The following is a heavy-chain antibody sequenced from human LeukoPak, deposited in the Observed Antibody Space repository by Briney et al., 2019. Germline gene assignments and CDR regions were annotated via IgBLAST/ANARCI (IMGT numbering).Heavy chain of an antibody. Sequence: PGGSLRLSCAASGFTFSNAWMSWVRQAPGKGLEWVGRIKSRTDGGTIDYAAPVKGRFTISRDDSKSTLYLQMNSLKTEDTAVYCCTKPDLLWFGEDVWGQGTTVTVSS. V-gene: IGHV3-15*01. J-gene: IGHJ6*02. D-gene: IGHD3-10*01. CDR3: TKPDLLWFGEDV. CDR1: GFTFSNAW. CDR2: IKSRTDGGTI.